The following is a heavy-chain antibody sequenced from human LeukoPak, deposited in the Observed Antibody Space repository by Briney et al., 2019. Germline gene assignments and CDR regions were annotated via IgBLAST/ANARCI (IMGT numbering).Heavy chain of an antibody. CDR3: ARRTGSHSFDY. V-gene: IGHV3-23*01. CDR2: VSGSGGRT. J-gene: IGHJ4*02. Sequence: GGSLRLSCAASGFTFSSYDMSWVRQAPGKGLEWGSVVSGSGGRTYYADSVKGRFAISRDNSKSTLYLQMNRVRAEDTAVYYCARRTGSHSFDYWGQGTLVTVSS. D-gene: IGHD3/OR15-3a*01. CDR1: GFTFSSYD.